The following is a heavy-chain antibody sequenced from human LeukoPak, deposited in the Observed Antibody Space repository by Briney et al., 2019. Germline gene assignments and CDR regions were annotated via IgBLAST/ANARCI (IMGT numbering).Heavy chain of an antibody. CDR3: AREYRGITIFGWEFGYFDY. J-gene: IGHJ4*02. CDR1: GFTFSSYG. CDR2: IWYDGSNK. Sequence: GGSLRLSCAASGFTFSSYGMHWVRQAPGKGLEWVAAIWYDGSNKYYADSVKGRFTISRDNSKNTLYLQMNSLRAEDTAVYYCAREYRGITIFGWEFGYFDYWGQGTLVTVSS. D-gene: IGHD3-3*01. V-gene: IGHV3-33*01.